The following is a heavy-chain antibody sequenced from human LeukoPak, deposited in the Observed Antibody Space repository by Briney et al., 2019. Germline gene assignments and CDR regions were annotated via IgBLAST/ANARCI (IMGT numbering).Heavy chain of an antibody. CDR1: GFTFSSYW. J-gene: IGHJ6*02. CDR3: ARDRDYDRDYYYGMDV. CDR2: INDDGRNI. D-gene: IGHD3-22*01. Sequence: GGSLRLSCVASGFTFSSYWMHWVRQDPRKGLVWVSRINDDGRNINYADSVRGRFTISRDNSKNTLYLQMNSLRAEDTAVYYCARDRDYDRDYYYGMDVWGQGTTVTVSS. V-gene: IGHV3-74*01.